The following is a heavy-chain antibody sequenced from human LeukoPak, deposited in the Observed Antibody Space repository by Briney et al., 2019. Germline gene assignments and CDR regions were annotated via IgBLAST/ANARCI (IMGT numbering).Heavy chain of an antibody. Sequence: GASVKVSCKASGYTFTSYDINWVRQATGQGLEWMGWMNPNSGNTGYAQKFQGRVTMTRNTSISTAYMELSSLRSEDTAVYYCAKSRWLRSGLFGYWGQGTLVTVSS. V-gene: IGHV1-8*01. J-gene: IGHJ4*02. CDR3: AKSRWLRSGLFGY. CDR1: GYTFTSYD. CDR2: MNPNSGNT. D-gene: IGHD5-12*01.